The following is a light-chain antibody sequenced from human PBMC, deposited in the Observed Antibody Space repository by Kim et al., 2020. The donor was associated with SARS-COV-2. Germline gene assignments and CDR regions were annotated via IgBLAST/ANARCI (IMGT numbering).Light chain of an antibody. CDR2: AAS. J-gene: IGKJ4*01. CDR1: QGSRSY. V-gene: IGKV1-16*01. Sequence: ASVRDRVTITCRASQGSRSYFAWFQQRPGEAPGSLICAASPLDSGVRSRFSSSRSETHFTLTISNLHPEDFASCYCQHYNDSPLTFGRGTKVDIK. CDR3: QHYNDSPLT.